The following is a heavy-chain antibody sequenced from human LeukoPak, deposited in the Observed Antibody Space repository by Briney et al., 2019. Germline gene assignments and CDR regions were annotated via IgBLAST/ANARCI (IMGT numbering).Heavy chain of an antibody. CDR3: VRHKDPGSYYYYYGMDV. Sequence: SETLSLTCTVSGGSISSYYWSWIRQPPGEGLEWIGYISNSGSTNYNPSLKSRVTISVDTSKNQFSLRLSSVTAADTAVYYCVRHKDPGSYYYYYGMDVWGQGTTVTVSS. CDR2: ISNSGST. CDR1: GGSISSYY. V-gene: IGHV4-59*08. J-gene: IGHJ6*02.